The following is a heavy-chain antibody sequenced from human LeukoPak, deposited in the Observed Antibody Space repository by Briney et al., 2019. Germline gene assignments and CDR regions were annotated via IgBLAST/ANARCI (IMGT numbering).Heavy chain of an antibody. CDR2: ISLDGSTE. CDR3: AKGTTVVTHYFDY. D-gene: IGHD4-23*01. CDR1: GFSLSNFQ. V-gene: IGHV3-30-3*01. J-gene: IGHJ4*02. Sequence: PGGSLRLSCVASGFSLSNFQMYWVRQAPGKGLEWVSIISLDGSTEFYADSVKGRFTISRDTASNTMHLEMNNLRTEDTALYYCAKGTTVVTHYFDYWGQGTLVTVSS.